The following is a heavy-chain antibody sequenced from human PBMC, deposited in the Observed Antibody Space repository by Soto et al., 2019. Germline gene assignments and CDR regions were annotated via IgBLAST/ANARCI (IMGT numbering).Heavy chain of an antibody. CDR3: ARGMTTVADFDY. CDR2: ISGSSSFI. J-gene: IGHJ4*02. V-gene: IGHV3-21*06. D-gene: IGHD4-17*01. CDR1: GFTFRSYS. Sequence: LRLSCAASGFTFRSYSINWVRQAPRKGLEWVSSISGSSSFIYYADSVKGRFTISRDNAKNSLYLQMNSLRAEDTAVYYCARGMTTVADFDYWGQGTLVTVS.